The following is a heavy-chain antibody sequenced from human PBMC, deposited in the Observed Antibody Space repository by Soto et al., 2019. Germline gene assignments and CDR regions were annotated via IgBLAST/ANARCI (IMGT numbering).Heavy chain of an antibody. Sequence: VGSLRLSCASSVCTFSSYGMHWVRQSPGKGLEWVAVIWYDGSNKYYADSVKGRFTISRDNSKNTLYLQMNSLRAEDTAVYYCARDKSLEYWGQGTLVTVS. J-gene: IGHJ4*02. V-gene: IGHV3-33*01. CDR2: IWYDGSNK. CDR1: VCTFSSYG. CDR3: ARDKSLEY.